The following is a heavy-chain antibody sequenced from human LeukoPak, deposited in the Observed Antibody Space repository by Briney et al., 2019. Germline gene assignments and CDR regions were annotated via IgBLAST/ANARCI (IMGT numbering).Heavy chain of an antibody. J-gene: IGHJ4*02. CDR3: ARDLSGYSGYDRGSYFDY. Sequence: GGSLRLSCAASGFTFSSYAMHWVRQAPGKGLEWVAAIPYDGSNKYYADSVKGRFTTSRDNSKNTLYLQMNSLRAEDTAVYYCARDLSGYSGYDRGSYFDYWGQGTLVTVSS. CDR2: IPYDGSNK. D-gene: IGHD5-12*01. V-gene: IGHV3-30-3*01. CDR1: GFTFSSYA.